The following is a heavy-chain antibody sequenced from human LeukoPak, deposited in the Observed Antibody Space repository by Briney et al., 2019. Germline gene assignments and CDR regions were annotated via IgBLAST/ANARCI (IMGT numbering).Heavy chain of an antibody. D-gene: IGHD3-10*01. CDR1: GGSISSSSYY. Sequence: PSETLSLTCAVSGGSISSSSYYWGWIRQPPGKGLEWIGSMYYSGSTYYNPSLKSRVTISVDTSKNQFSLKLSSVTAADTALYYCATSTRGSGSYYSLYFFDYWGQGTLVTVSS. CDR2: MYYSGST. CDR3: ATSTRGSGSYYSLYFFDY. V-gene: IGHV4-39*01. J-gene: IGHJ4*02.